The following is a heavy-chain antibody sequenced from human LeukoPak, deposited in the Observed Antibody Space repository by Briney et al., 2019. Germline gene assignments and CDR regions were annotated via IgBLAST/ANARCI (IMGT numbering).Heavy chain of an antibody. V-gene: IGHV7-4-1*02. CDR3: ARDQYASGQNRGYNWFDP. J-gene: IGHJ5*02. Sequence: ASVKVSCKASGYTFTTYAMNWVRQAPGQGLEWLGWINTNTGNPTYAQGFTGRFVFSLDTSVSTAHLQISSLKAEDTAVYYCARDQYASGQNRGYNWFDPWGQGTLVTVSS. D-gene: IGHD3-10*01. CDR1: GYTFTTYA. CDR2: INTNTGNP.